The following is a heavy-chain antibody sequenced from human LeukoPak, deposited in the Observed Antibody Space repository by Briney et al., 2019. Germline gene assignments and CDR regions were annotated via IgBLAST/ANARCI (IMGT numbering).Heavy chain of an antibody. Sequence: GGSLRLSCAASGFTFSSYAMHWVRQAPGKGLEWVAVIAYDGGTKYYADSVKGRFTISRDNSKSTLYLQMNSLRAEDTAVYYCAREGRHSDYWGQGTLVTVSS. CDR3: AREGRHSDY. V-gene: IGHV3-30*14. CDR2: IAYDGGTK. CDR1: GFTFSSYA. J-gene: IGHJ4*02.